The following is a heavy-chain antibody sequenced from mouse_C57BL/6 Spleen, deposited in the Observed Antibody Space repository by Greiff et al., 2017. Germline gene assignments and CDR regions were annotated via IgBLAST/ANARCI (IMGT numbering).Heavy chain of an antibody. D-gene: IGHD2-5*01. Sequence: EVKLMESGGGLVKPGGSLKLSCAASGFTFSSYAMSWVRQTPEKRLEWVATISDGGSYTYYPDNVKGRFTISRDNAKNNLYLHMSHLKSEDTAMYYCARGPYYSNYEGGMDYWGQGTSVTVSA. V-gene: IGHV5-4*03. CDR3: ARGPYYSNYEGGMDY. CDR2: ISDGGSYT. J-gene: IGHJ4*01. CDR1: GFTFSSYA.